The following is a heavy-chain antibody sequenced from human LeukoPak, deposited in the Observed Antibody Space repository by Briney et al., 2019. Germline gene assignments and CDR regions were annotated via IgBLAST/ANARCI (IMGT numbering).Heavy chain of an antibody. V-gene: IGHV7-4-1*02. Sequence: ASVKVSCKASGHTFTSYAMNWVRQAPGQGLEWMGWINTNTGNPTYAQGFTGRFVFSLDTSVSTAYLQISSLKAEDTAVYYCAREPLYGDYFPYYYYGMDVWGQGTTVTVSS. D-gene: IGHD4-17*01. CDR2: INTNTGNP. CDR3: AREPLYGDYFPYYYYGMDV. CDR1: GHTFTSYA. J-gene: IGHJ6*02.